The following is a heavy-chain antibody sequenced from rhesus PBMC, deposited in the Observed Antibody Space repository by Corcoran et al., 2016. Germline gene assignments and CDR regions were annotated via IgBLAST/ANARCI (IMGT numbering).Heavy chain of an antibody. J-gene: IGHJ6*01. V-gene: IGHV4S10*01. Sequence: QVQLQESGPGVVKPSETLSLTCAVSGGSISDSYRWSWIRQPPGKGLEWICFIYGSSTRTNYNPSLKSRVTISKDTSKNQFSLKLSSVTAADTAVYYCARGSYYYSGSYYYVEYGLDSWGQGVVVTVSS. D-gene: IGHD3-16*01. CDR1: GGSISDSYR. CDR2: IYGSSTRT. CDR3: ARGSYYYSGSYYYVEYGLDS.